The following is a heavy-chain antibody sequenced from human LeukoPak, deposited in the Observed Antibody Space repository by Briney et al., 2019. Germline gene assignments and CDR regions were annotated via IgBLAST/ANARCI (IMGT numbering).Heavy chain of an antibody. Sequence: SETLSLTCTVSGGSISSYYWTWIRQPPGKGLEWIGHIYYSGSTYYNPSLKSRVTISVDTSKNQFSLKLSSVTAADTAVYYCARGPTVTTGFDYWGQGTLVTVSS. CDR3: ARGPTVTTGFDY. CDR1: GGSISSYY. J-gene: IGHJ4*02. D-gene: IGHD4-17*01. CDR2: IYYSGST. V-gene: IGHV4-59*12.